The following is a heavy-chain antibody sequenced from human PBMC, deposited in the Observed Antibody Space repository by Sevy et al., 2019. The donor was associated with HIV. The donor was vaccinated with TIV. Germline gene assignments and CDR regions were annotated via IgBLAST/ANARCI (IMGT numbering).Heavy chain of an antibody. Sequence: SQTLSLTCAVSGYSISSGFYCGWIRQPPGKGLEWIVLMYHSGSTYYNSSLQSRVTISVDTSKNQFSLELTSVTAADTAVYYCARLGIAVAGYFDYWGQGTLVTVSS. J-gene: IGHJ4*02. CDR3: ARLGIAVAGYFDY. CDR2: MYHSGST. D-gene: IGHD6-19*01. CDR1: GYSISSGFY. V-gene: IGHV4-38-2*01.